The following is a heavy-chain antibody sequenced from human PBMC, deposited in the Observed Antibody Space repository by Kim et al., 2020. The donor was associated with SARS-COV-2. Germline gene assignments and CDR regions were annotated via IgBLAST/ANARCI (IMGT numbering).Heavy chain of an antibody. Sequence: ASVKVSCKASGYTFTSYAMHWVRQAPGQRLEWMGWINXGNGNTKYSQKFQGRVTITRDTSASTAYMELSSLRSEDTAVYYCAXEAVGAWGYYFDYWGQGTLVTVSS. D-gene: IGHD6-19*01. V-gene: IGHV1-3*01. CDR3: AXEAVGAWGYYFDY. CDR2: INXGNGNT. J-gene: IGHJ4*02. CDR1: GYTFTSYA.